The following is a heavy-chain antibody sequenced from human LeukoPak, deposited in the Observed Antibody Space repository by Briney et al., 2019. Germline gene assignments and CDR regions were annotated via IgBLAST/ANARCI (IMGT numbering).Heavy chain of an antibody. J-gene: IGHJ4*02. CDR1: GFTFSSYE. V-gene: IGHV3-48*03. CDR3: ARDPVLDY. D-gene: IGHD4-17*01. Sequence: PGGSLRLSCAASGFTFSSYEMNWVRQAPGKGLEWVSYISSSGGTIYYADSVKGRFTISRDNAKNSLYLQMNSLRAEDAAVYYCARDPVLDYWGREPWSPSPQ. CDR2: ISSSGGTI.